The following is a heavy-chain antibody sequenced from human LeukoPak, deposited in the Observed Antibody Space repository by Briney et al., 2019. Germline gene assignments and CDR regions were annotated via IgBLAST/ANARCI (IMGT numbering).Heavy chain of an antibody. CDR3: AREMGYCSSTSCPGAFDI. CDR1: GGTFSRYA. V-gene: IGHV1-69*01. D-gene: IGHD2-2*01. Sequence: SSVKVSCKSSGGTFSRYAISWVRPAPGQGLEWMGGIIPIFGTANYAQKFQGRVTITADESTSTDYMELSSLRSEDTAVYYCAREMGYCSSTSCPGAFDIWGQGTMVTVSS. J-gene: IGHJ3*02. CDR2: IIPIFGTA.